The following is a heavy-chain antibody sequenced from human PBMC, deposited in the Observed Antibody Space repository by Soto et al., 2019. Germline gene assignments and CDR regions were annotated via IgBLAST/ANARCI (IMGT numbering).Heavy chain of an antibody. CDR1: GASISRLY. J-gene: IGHJ6*03. D-gene: IGHD3-3*01. CDR3: AGPKTYYDFWSGYYRKQYYYYYMDV. Sequence: PSETLSLTCTVSGASISRLYWSWLRQSPGKGLEWIGYINYTGRTNYNASLKSRVTISVDTSKNQFSLKLSSVTAADTAVYYCAGPKTYYDFWSGYYRKQYYYYYMDVWGKGTTVTVSS. V-gene: IGHV4-59*11. CDR2: INYTGRT.